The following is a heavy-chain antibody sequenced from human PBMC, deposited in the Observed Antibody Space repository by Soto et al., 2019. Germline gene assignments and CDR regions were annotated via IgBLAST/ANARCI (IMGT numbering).Heavy chain of an antibody. V-gene: IGHV1-69*13. CDR2: IIPIFGTA. D-gene: IGHD6-19*01. CDR1: GGTFSSYA. Sequence: SVKVSCKASGGTFSSYAISWVRQAPRQGLEWMGGIIPIFGTANYAQKFQGRVTITADESTSTAYMELSSLRSEDTAVYYCARDSTAVAGTYYYYGMDVWGQGTTVTVSS. CDR3: ARDSTAVAGTYYYYGMDV. J-gene: IGHJ6*02.